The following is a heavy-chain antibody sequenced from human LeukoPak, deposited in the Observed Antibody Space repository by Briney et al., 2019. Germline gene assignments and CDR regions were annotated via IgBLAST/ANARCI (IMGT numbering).Heavy chain of an antibody. CDR3: ARVRAVAGTPFDY. CDR2: INHSGI. V-gene: IGHV4-34*01. Sequence: SETLSLTCVVYGGSFSGYYWNWIRQPPGKGLEWIGEINHSGIKYNPSLKSRVTISLDTSKNQFSLKVRSVTAADTAVYFCARVRAVAGTPFDYWGQGTLVTVSS. J-gene: IGHJ4*02. D-gene: IGHD6-19*01. CDR1: GGSFSGYY.